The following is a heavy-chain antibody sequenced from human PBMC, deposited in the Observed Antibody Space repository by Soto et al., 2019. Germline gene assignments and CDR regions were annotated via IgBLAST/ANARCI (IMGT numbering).Heavy chain of an antibody. CDR3: AKADVNRYRALRDSSSPDDH. V-gene: IGHV3-23*01. Sequence: PGGSLRLSCAASGFTFSSYAMSWVRQAPGKGLDWVSAISGGGDLTYYADSVKGRFTISRDNSKNTLYLQMNSLRAEDTAVYYCAKADVNRYRALRDSSSPDDHWGQGTLVTVSS. CDR2: ISGGGDLT. J-gene: IGHJ4*02. CDR1: GFTFSSYA. D-gene: IGHD6-6*01.